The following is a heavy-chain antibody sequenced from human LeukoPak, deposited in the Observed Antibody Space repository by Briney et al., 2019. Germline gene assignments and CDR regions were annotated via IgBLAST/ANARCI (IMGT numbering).Heavy chain of an antibody. J-gene: IGHJ4*02. V-gene: IGHV4-31*03. CDR2: IYYSGST. CDR3: ARRGRGGQWLDY. D-gene: IGHD6-19*01. CDR1: GGSISSGGYY. Sequence: TSETLSLTCTVSGGSISSGGYYWSWIRQHPGKGLEWIGYIYYSGSTYYNPSLKSRVTISVDTSKNQFSLKLSSVTAADTAVYYCARRGRGGQWLDYWGQGTLVTVSS.